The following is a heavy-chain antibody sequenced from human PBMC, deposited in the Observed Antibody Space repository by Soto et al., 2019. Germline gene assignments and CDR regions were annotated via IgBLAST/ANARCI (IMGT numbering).Heavy chain of an antibody. Sequence: SVKVSCKASGGTFSSYTISWVRQAPGQGLEWMGRIIPILGIANYAQKFQGRVTITADKSTSTAYMELSSLRSEDTAVYYCAREDCSGGSCYPFWGQGTLVTAPQ. CDR3: AREDCSGGSCYPF. V-gene: IGHV1-69*04. D-gene: IGHD2-15*01. J-gene: IGHJ4*02. CDR1: GGTFSSYT. CDR2: IIPILGIA.